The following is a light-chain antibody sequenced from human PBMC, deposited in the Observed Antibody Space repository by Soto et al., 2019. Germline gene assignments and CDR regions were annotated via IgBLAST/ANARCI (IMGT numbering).Light chain of an antibody. V-gene: IGLV2-23*02. CDR2: EDT. CDR1: DVGSHNL. J-gene: IGLJ7*01. CDR3: CAYVSSTTFQAV. Sequence: QSALTQTASVSGSPGQSITISCSDVGSHNLVSWYQHHPGKAPKLMIYEDTKRPSGVSNRFSGSRSGNTASLTISGLQADDEADYYCCAYVSSTTFQAVFGGGTQLTVL.